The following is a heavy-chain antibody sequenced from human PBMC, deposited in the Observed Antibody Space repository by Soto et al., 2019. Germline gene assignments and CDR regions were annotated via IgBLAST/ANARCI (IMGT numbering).Heavy chain of an antibody. CDR3: ATDSNYDVSNSF. CDR2: ILPVSAPP. Sequence: ASVKVSCKASAGTLNNYSINWVRQAPGQGLEWMGGILPVSAPPDYAQKFQGRVSITADHSTSTVYMELSRLKSDDTAVYFCATDSNYDVSNSFWGQGTLVTVSS. J-gene: IGHJ4*02. D-gene: IGHD3-3*01. CDR1: AGTLNNYS. V-gene: IGHV1-69*13.